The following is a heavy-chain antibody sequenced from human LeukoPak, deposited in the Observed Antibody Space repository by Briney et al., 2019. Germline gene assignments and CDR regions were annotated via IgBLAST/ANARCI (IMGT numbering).Heavy chain of an antibody. D-gene: IGHD2-2*01. CDR3: ARRPIVVVPAASHYFDY. Sequence: PSETLSLTCTVSGGSISSYYWSWIRQPPGKGLEWIGTIYYSGTTYYNPSLRSRVTMSVDTSGDRFSLSLSFVTAADTAVYYCARRPIVVVPAASHYFDYWGQGILIAVSS. J-gene: IGHJ4*02. CDR1: GGSISSYY. V-gene: IGHV4-59*04. CDR2: IYYSGTT.